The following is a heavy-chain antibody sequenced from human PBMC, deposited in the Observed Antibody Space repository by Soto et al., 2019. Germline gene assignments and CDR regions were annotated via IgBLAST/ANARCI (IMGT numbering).Heavy chain of an antibody. D-gene: IGHD3-10*01. Sequence: QVQLVQSGAEVKNPGSSVKVSCKASGGTLSDYAVSWVRQARGQGLEWMGGIMPTVDSANYAQKFQGRLTIPADESTSTANMELSSLPSDDTAIYYCAVAAVREILTEQSSGMAVWGQGTTVTVSS. CDR3: AVAAVREILTEQSSGMAV. CDR1: GGTLSDYA. V-gene: IGHV1-69*01. J-gene: IGHJ6*02. CDR2: IMPTVDSA.